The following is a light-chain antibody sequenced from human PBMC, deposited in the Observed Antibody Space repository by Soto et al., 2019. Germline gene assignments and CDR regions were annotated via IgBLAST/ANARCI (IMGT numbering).Light chain of an antibody. CDR2: DVS. J-gene: IGLJ3*02. CDR1: SSDIGGYNY. Sequence: QSVLTQPASVSGSPGQSITISCTGSSSDIGGYNYVSWYQQHPGKAPQLMIYDVSYRPSGISDRFSGSKSGNTASLTISGLQPEDEADYYCSSYGASSTLFGGGTKLTVL. CDR3: SSYGASSTL. V-gene: IGLV2-14*03.